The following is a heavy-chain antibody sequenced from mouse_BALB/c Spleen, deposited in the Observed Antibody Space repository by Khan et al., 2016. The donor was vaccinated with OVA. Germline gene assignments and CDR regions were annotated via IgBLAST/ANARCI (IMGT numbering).Heavy chain of an antibody. D-gene: IGHD2-13*01. J-gene: IGHJ2*01. CDR2: IYPGTYNT. CDR1: GYIFTSYW. Sequence: QVQLKQSGAELVRPGASVKLSCKTSGYIFTSYWIHWVRQRSGQGLEWIARIYPGTYNTYYNEKFKDKAPMTADKSSSPAYMQISSLKSEDSAVYFCARGEALYYFDYWGQGTTLTVSS. CDR3: ARGEALYYFDY. V-gene: IGHV1-76*01.